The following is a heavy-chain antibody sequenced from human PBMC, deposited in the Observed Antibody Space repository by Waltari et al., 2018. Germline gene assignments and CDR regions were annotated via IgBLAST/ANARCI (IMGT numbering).Heavy chain of an antibody. D-gene: IGHD3-10*01. Sequence: EVQLVESGGGLVKPGGSLRLSCAASGFTFSSYSMTWVRQAPGKGLEWVSSISSSSSYIYYADSVKGRFTISRDNAKNSLYLQMNSLRAEDTAVYYCAREDSSYGSAFDIWGQGTMVTVSS. CDR2: ISSSSSYI. V-gene: IGHV3-21*01. CDR3: AREDSSYGSAFDI. J-gene: IGHJ3*02. CDR1: GFTFSSYS.